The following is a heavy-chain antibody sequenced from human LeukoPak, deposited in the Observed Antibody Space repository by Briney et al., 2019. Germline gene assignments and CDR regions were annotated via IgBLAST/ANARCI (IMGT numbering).Heavy chain of an antibody. CDR1: GGSVSSGSYY. J-gene: IGHJ4*02. CDR3: ARGRRRVAFGVVIIGFYFDY. Sequence: SETLSLTCTVSGGSVSSGSYYWSWIRQPPGKGLEWIGEINHSGSTNYNPSLKSRVTISVDTSKNQFSLKLSSVTAADTAVYYCARGRRRVAFGVVIIGFYFDYWGQGTLVTVSS. D-gene: IGHD3-3*01. V-gene: IGHV4-61*01. CDR2: INHSGST.